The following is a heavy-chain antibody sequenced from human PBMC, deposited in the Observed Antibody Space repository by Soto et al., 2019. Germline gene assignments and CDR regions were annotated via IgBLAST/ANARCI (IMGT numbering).Heavy chain of an antibody. Sequence: PGGSLRLSCAASGFTFSSYSMNWVRQAPGKGLEWVSSISSSSSYIYYADSVKGRFTISRDNAKNSLYLQMNSLRAEDTAVYYCARVGIAVDLGYYYGMDVWGQGTTVTVSS. D-gene: IGHD6-19*01. V-gene: IGHV3-21*01. J-gene: IGHJ6*02. CDR1: GFTFSSYS. CDR2: ISSSSSYI. CDR3: ARVGIAVDLGYYYGMDV.